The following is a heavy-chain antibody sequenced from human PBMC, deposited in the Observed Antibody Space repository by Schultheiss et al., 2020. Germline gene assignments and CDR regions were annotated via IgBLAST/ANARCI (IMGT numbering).Heavy chain of an antibody. V-gene: IGHV4-34*01. Sequence: SETLSLTCAVYGGSFSGYYWSWIRQPPGKGLEWIGEINHSGSTNYNPSLKSRVTISVDTSKNQFSLKLSSVTAADTAVYYCARSGRVLAPYYYDSSGYYFWFDPWGQGTLVNVSS. D-gene: IGHD3-22*01. CDR2: INHSGST. J-gene: IGHJ5*02. CDR1: GGSFSGYY. CDR3: ARSGRVLAPYYYDSSGYYFWFDP.